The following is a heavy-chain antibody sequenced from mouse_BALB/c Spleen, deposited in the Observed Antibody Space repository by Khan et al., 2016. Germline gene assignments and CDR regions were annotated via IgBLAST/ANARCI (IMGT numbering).Heavy chain of an antibody. Sequence: EVQLVESGGGLVQPGGSRKLSCAASGFTFSSFGMHWVRQAPEKGLEWVAYISSGSSTFYYADTVKGRFTISRDNPKNTLFLQMTSLRSEDTAMYYCAREGLRRRSAMDYWGQGTSVTVSS. J-gene: IGHJ4*01. D-gene: IGHD2-2*01. V-gene: IGHV5-17*02. CDR3: AREGLRRRSAMDY. CDR2: ISSGSSTF. CDR1: GFTFSSFG.